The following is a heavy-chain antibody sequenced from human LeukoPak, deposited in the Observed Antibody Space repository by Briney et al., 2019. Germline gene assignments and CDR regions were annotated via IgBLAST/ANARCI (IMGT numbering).Heavy chain of an antibody. CDR2: INSDGSST. J-gene: IGHJ6*02. CDR1: GFTFSSYW. Sequence: QPGGSLRLSRAASGFTFSSYWMHWVRQAPGKGLVWVSRINSDGSSTSYADSVKGRFTISRDNAKNTLYLQMNSLRAEDTAVYYCARPYMVRGVITSTYYYYGMDVWGQGTTVTVSS. CDR3: ARPYMVRGVITSTYYYYGMDV. D-gene: IGHD3-10*01. V-gene: IGHV3-74*01.